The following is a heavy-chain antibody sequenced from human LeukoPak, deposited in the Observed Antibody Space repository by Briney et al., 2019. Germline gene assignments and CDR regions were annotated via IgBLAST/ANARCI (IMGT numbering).Heavy chain of an antibody. D-gene: IGHD3-9*01. V-gene: IGHV4-59*01. J-gene: IGHJ6*03. Sequence: SETLSLTCTVSGGSISSYYWSWIRQPPGKGLEWIGYIYYSGSTNYNPSLESRVTISVDTSKNQFSLKLSSVTAADTAVYYCARGPRYYDILTGYLNGDYYYYMDVWGKGTTVTVSS. CDR1: GGSISSYY. CDR3: ARGPRYYDILTGYLNGDYYYYMDV. CDR2: IYYSGST.